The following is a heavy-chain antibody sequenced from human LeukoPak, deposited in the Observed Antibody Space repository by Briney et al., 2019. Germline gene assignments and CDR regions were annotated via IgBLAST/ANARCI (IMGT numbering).Heavy chain of an antibody. CDR1: GGSISSGSYY. CDR2: IYTSGST. J-gene: IGHJ4*02. Sequence: SQTLSLTCTVSGGSISSGSYYWSWIRQPAGKGLEWIGRIYTSGSTNYNPSLKSRVTISVGTSKNQFSLKLSSVTAADTAVYYCARARIDYADYWGQGTLVTVSS. V-gene: IGHV4-61*02. CDR3: ARARIDYADY.